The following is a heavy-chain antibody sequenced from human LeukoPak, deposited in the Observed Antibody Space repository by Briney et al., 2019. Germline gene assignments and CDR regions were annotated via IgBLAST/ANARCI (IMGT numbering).Heavy chain of an antibody. CDR3: ARSQGTLTPPFDS. J-gene: IGHJ4*01. CDR1: GFTFSSYG. Sequence: GGSLRLSCAASGFTFSSYGMNWVRRTPGKGLEWVSYISGSSSYIYYADSLKGRFTVSRDNTNTSLYLQMTSLRAEDTAVYYCARSQGTLTPPFDSWGHGTLVTVSS. CDR2: ISGSSSYI. V-gene: IGHV3-21*06. D-gene: IGHD2-15*01.